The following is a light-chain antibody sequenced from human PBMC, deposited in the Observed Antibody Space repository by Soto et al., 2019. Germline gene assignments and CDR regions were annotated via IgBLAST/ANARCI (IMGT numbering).Light chain of an antibody. CDR3: ATWDARLTAWV. CDR2: YND. CDR1: NSNIGSNA. V-gene: IGLV1-36*01. Sequence: QSVLTQSPSVSGAPRQSVNISCSGNNSNIGSNAVHWYQQLPGKAPKLLMYYNDMLPSGVSDRFSGSKSGTSASLAISGLQSEDEGDYYCATWDARLTAWVFGGGTKLTVL. J-gene: IGLJ3*02.